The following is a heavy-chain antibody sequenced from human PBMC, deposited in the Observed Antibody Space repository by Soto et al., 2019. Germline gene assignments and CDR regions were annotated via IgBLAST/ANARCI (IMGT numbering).Heavy chain of an antibody. V-gene: IGHV3-13*01. J-gene: IGHJ4*02. CDR3: ARGQEVGAHFFDS. D-gene: IGHD2-15*01. Sequence: GGSLRLSCEASGFTFSSFDMHWVRQPTGKGLEWVSTIGTAGDTYYAVSVKGRFTISRDNAKNSLSLQMNSLRAGDTAVYFCARGQEVGAHFFDSWGQGTQVTVSS. CDR2: IGTAGDT. CDR1: GFTFSSFD.